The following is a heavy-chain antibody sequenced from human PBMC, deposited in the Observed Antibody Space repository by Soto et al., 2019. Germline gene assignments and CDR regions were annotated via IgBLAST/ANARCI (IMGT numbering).Heavy chain of an antibody. CDR3: PQARLSVASARPAVFDS. V-gene: IGHV1-2*02. J-gene: IGHJ4*02. CDR2: INSNNGDP. Sequence: ASVKVACKGSGYIFIGYHIHWVRQAPGQGLEWMGWINSNNGDPSYAEEFQGRVTLTRDTSIRTAYMELTRLRSDDTGIYFCPQARLSVASARPAVFDSWGEGTLVTGS. D-gene: IGHD5-12*01. CDR1: GYIFIGYH.